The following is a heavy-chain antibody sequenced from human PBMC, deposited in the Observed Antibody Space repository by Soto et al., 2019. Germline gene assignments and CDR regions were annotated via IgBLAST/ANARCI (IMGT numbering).Heavy chain of an antibody. D-gene: IGHD4-17*01. J-gene: IGHJ4*02. CDR2: IYYDGST. Sequence: SETLSLTSTVSGGSISSSSYYWGWIRQPPGKGLEWIGSIYYDGSTYYNPSLSSRVTISVDTSKNQFSLKLNSVTAADTAVYFCARPAYGDQSVDYWGQGTLVTVSS. CDR3: ARPAYGDQSVDY. V-gene: IGHV4-39*01. CDR1: GGSISSSSYY.